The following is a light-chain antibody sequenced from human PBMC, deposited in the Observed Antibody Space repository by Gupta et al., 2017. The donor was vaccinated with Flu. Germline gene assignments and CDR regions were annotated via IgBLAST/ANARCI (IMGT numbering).Light chain of an antibody. CDR3: QQYSNWPPLYT. CDR2: GAS. Sequence: RATLSCRASQSVGIHLAWYQQRPGQAPRLLIYGASIRATDIPVRFSGSGSGTEFTLTISSLQSEDVAIYYCQQYSNWPPLYTFGQGTKLQI. CDR1: QSVGIH. J-gene: IGKJ2*01. V-gene: IGKV3-15*01.